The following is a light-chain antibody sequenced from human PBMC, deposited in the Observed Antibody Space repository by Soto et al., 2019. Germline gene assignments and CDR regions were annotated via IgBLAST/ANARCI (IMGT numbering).Light chain of an antibody. CDR2: LTS. CDR1: QSLLHSNGYKY. Sequence: DIVMTQSPLSLPVTPGEPASISCRSSQSLLHSNGYKYLNWYLQKPGQSPLLLIYLTSTRASGVTDRFSGIVSGTDFTLKISKVEADDVGVYYCMQALQSPFTFGPGTKVYIK. CDR3: MQALQSPFT. J-gene: IGKJ3*01. V-gene: IGKV2-28*01.